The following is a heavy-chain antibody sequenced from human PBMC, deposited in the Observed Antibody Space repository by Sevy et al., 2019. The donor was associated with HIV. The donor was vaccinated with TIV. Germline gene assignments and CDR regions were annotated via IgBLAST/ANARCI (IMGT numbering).Heavy chain of an antibody. D-gene: IGHD2-2*01. CDR3: TTFRYCSSTSCYRPFDY. CDR2: IKSKTDGGTT. Sequence: GGSLRLSCAASGFTFSNAWMSWVRQAPGKGLEWVGRIKSKTDGGTTDYAAPVKGRFTISRDDSKNTQYLQMNSLKTEHTDVYYCTTFRYCSSTSCYRPFDYWGQGTLVTVSS. CDR1: GFTFSNAW. V-gene: IGHV3-15*01. J-gene: IGHJ4*02.